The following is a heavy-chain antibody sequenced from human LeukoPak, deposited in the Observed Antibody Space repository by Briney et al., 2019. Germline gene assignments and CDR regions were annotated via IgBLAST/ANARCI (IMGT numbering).Heavy chain of an antibody. J-gene: IGHJ5*02. D-gene: IGHD1-26*01. V-gene: IGHV3-11*01. CDR2: ISRGGSTI. CDR3: ARDPFSLHVEWELGWFDP. CDR1: GFTFSDSY. Sequence: PGGSLRLSCAASGFTFSDSYMSWIRQAPGKGLEWVSYISRGGSTIYYADSVKGRFTISRDNAKNSLYLQMNSLRAEDTAVYYCARDPFSLHVEWELGWFDPWGQGTLVTVSS.